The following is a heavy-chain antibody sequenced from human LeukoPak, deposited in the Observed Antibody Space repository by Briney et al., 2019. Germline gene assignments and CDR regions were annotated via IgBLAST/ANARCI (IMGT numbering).Heavy chain of an antibody. CDR1: GGSISSSSYY. D-gene: IGHD2-2*01. Sequence: KSSETLSLTCTVSGGSISSSSYYWGWIRQPPGKGLEWIGYIYYSGSTYYNQSLKSRITISVDTSKNQFSLRLSSVNAADTAVYYCARRKWVQAAMSDAFDIWGQATMVTVYS. CDR3: ARRKWVQAAMSDAFDI. V-gene: IGHV4-39*01. CDR2: IYYSGST. J-gene: IGHJ3*02.